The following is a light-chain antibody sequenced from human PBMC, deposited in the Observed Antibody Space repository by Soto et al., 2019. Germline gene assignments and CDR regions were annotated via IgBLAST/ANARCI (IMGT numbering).Light chain of an antibody. CDR3: SSYTPSSTYV. J-gene: IGLJ1*01. Sequence: QSVLTQPASVSGSPGQSITISCTGTSSDVGGYNYVSWYQQYPGKAPKLMIYDVSSRPSGVSNRFSGSKSGNTASLTISGPQAEDEADYHCSSYTPSSTYVFGTGTKLTVL. CDR1: SSDVGGYNY. CDR2: DVS. V-gene: IGLV2-14*03.